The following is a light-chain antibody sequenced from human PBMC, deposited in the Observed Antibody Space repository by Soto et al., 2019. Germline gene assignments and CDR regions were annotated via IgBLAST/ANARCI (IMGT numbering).Light chain of an antibody. Sequence: EMVLTKSPGTLSLSPGERATLACRARQSGSTSYLAWYQQKHGQAPRLLIYGASSRAASIPDRFSGSGSGADFTLTISRLEPEDFAVYYCQQYGSSPFTFGPGTKVDI. V-gene: IGKV3-20*01. CDR3: QQYGSSPFT. CDR2: GAS. CDR1: QSGSTSY. J-gene: IGKJ3*01.